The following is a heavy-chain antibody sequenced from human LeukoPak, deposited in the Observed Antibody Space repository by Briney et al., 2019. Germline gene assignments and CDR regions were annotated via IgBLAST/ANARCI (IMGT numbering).Heavy chain of an antibody. D-gene: IGHD6-19*01. V-gene: IGHV1-18*01. CDR1: GGTFSSYG. CDR2: ISAYNGNT. J-gene: IGHJ4*02. Sequence: ASVKVSCKASGGTFSSYGISRVRQAPGQGLEWMGWISAYNGNTNYAQKLQGRVTMTTDTSTSTAYMELRSLRSGDTAVYYCARDDRMAVAHGDYWGQGTLVTVSS. CDR3: ARDDRMAVAHGDY.